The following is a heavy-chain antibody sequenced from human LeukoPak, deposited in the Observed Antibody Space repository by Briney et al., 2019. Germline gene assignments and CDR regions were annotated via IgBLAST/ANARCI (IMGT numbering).Heavy chain of an antibody. CDR2: IGSGSSTL. CDR3: ARAGLYCSSTSCSRPYYYYYMDV. D-gene: IGHD2-2*01. V-gene: IGHV3-48*01. J-gene: IGHJ6*03. CDR1: GFTFSTYS. Sequence: GGSLRLSCAASGFTFSTYSMNWVRQAPGKGLEWVSYIGSGSSTLYYADSVKGRFTISRDNSKNTLYLQMNSLRAEDTAVYYCARAGLYCSSTSCSRPYYYYYMDVWGKGTTVTVSS.